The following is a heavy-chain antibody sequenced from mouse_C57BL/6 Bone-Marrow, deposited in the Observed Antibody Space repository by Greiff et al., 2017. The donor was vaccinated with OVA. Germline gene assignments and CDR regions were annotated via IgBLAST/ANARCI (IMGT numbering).Heavy chain of an antibody. V-gene: IGHV5-17*01. CDR3: ARLGDYSWFAY. D-gene: IGHD1-1*01. Sequence: DVHLVESGGGLVKPGGSLKLSCAASGFTFSDYGMHWVRQAPEKGLEWVAYISSGSSTIYSADTVKGRFTISRDNAKNTLFLQMTSLRSEDTAMYYCARLGDYSWFAYWGQGTLVTVSA. CDR2: ISSGSSTI. CDR1: GFTFSDYG. J-gene: IGHJ3*01.